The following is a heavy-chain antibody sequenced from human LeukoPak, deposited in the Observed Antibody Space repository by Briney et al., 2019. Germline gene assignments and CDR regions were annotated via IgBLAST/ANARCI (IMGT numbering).Heavy chain of an antibody. Sequence: PGGSLRLSCTTSGFNFRAYWMGWVRQAPGKGLEWVSAISGSGGSTYYADSVKGRFTISRDNSKNTLYLQMNSLRAEDTAVYYCAKDWVGATTGYFDYWGQGTLVTVSS. D-gene: IGHD1-26*01. J-gene: IGHJ4*02. CDR1: GFNFRAYW. CDR2: ISGSGGST. CDR3: AKDWVGATTGYFDY. V-gene: IGHV3-23*01.